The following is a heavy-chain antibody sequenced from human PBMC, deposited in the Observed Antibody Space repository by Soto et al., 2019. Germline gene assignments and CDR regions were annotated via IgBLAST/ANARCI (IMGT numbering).Heavy chain of an antibody. D-gene: IGHD2-8*02. CDR3: ARDKITGLVDY. Sequence: QVQLQQWGAGLLKPSETLSLPCAVYGGSFSGYYWTWIRQPPGPGLEWIGEINHRGSTNYNPSLKRRVTISVDTSKNQFSLKLTSVTAADTAVYYCARDKITGLVDYWGQGTLVTVSS. CDR1: GGSFSGYY. J-gene: IGHJ4*02. CDR2: INHRGST. V-gene: IGHV4-34*01.